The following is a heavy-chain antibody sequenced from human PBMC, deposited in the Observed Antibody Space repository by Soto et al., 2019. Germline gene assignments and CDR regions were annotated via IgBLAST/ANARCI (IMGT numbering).Heavy chain of an antibody. CDR1: GFTFSSYS. Sequence: EVQLVESGGGLVQPGGSLRLSCAASGFTFSSYSMNWVRQAPGKGLEWVSYISSSSSTIYYADSVKGRFTISRDSAKNSLYLQMNSLRDEDTAVYYCARHHTLGYCTNGVCPWGVDYWGQGTLVTVSS. V-gene: IGHV3-48*02. CDR3: ARHHTLGYCTNGVCPWGVDY. D-gene: IGHD2-8*01. J-gene: IGHJ4*02. CDR2: ISSSSSTI.